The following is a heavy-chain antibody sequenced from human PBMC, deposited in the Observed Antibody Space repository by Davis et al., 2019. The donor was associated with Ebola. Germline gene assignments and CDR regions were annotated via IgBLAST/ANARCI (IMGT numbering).Heavy chain of an antibody. V-gene: IGHV4-38-2*02. J-gene: IGHJ4*01. CDR1: GYSINRGYY. D-gene: IGHD2-15*01. Sequence: SETLSLTCNVSGYSINRGYYWGWIRQPPGKGLEYIGSFYPSRSTYYNPSLKSRVALSVDASKNNFFLSLSSLTASDTAVYYCSRVGYCSGGDCPPQWGPGTLVTVSS. CDR3: SRVGYCSGGDCPPQ. CDR2: FYPSRST.